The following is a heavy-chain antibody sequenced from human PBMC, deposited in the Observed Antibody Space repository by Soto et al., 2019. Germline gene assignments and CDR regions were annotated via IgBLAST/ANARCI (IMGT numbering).Heavy chain of an antibody. CDR3: AKDRFVGATQYDY. Sequence: PGGSLRLSCAASGFTLSTYAMNWVRQAPGKGLEWVSSIRENSGSTDYADSVKGRFTISRDNSKNTLYLQMGSLSADDTAVYYCAKDRFVGATQYDYWGQRTLVTVSS. V-gene: IGHV3-23*01. CDR1: GFTLSTYA. D-gene: IGHD1-26*01. J-gene: IGHJ4*02. CDR2: IRENSGST.